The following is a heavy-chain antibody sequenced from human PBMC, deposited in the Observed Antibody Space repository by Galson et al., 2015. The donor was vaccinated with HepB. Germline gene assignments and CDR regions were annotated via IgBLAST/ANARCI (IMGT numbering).Heavy chain of an antibody. CDR2: ISFDGSNG. D-gene: IGHD6-6*01. CDR3: VREDYSSSSMDFDL. J-gene: IGHJ4*02. CDR1: GFMFNTYG. V-gene: IGHV3-30*03. Sequence: SLRLSCAASGFMFNTYGMHWVRQAPGKGLEWVAVISFDGSNGNYGDPVKGRFSISRENSMNTLYLQMSSLRAEDTAVYYCVREDYSSSSMDFDLWGQGTLVIVSS.